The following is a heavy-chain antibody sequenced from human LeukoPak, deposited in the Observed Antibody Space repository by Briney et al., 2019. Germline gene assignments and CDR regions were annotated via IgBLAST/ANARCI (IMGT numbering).Heavy chain of an antibody. V-gene: IGHV3-23*01. Sequence: RPGGSLRLSCAASGFTFFDYGMTWVRQAPGKGLDWVSSISGSGGSTYYADSVTGRFTISRDNSKNTVYLQMNSLRAEDTAIYFCAKVGVSGEVPGHWFDPWGQGTLVTVSS. J-gene: IGHJ5*02. CDR2: ISGSGGST. CDR3: AKVGVSGEVPGHWFDP. D-gene: IGHD5/OR15-5a*01. CDR1: GFTFFDYG.